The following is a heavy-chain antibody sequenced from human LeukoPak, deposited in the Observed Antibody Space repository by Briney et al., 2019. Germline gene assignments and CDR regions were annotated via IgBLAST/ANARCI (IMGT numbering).Heavy chain of an antibody. Sequence: GGSLRLSCAASGFVVSTNYMTWVRQAPGKGLEWVSVIYSGGGTYYAASVKGRFTISRDNSKNTLYLQMNNLRAADTAVYYCASGEMATVTLDYWGRGTLVVVPS. D-gene: IGHD5-24*01. CDR2: IYSGGGT. CDR3: ASGEMATVTLDY. V-gene: IGHV3-53*01. J-gene: IGHJ4*01. CDR1: GFVVSTNY.